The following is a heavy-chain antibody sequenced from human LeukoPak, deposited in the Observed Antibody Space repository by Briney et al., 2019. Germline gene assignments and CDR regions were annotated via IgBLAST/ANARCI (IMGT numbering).Heavy chain of an antibody. J-gene: IGHJ5*02. CDR1: GYTFTCYY. V-gene: IGHV1-46*01. D-gene: IGHD1-1*01. CDR2: INPSGGST. CDR3: ARSVTGTTYTPLLP. Sequence: ASVKVSCKASGYTFTCYYTHRVRQAPGQGLEWMGIINPSGGSTSYAQKFQGRVTMTRDTSTSTVYMELSSLRSEDTAVYYCARSVTGTTYTPLLPWGQGTLVTVSS.